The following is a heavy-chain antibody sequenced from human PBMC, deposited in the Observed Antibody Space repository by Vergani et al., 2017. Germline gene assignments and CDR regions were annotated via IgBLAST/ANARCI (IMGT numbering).Heavy chain of an antibody. V-gene: IGHV4-39*07. CDR3: ARDFGSSWYVGXFQH. CDR1: GGSISSSSYY. Sequence: QLQLQESGPGLVKPSETLSLTCTVSGGSISSSSYYWGWIRQPPGKGLGWIGSIYYSGSTYYNPSLKSRVTISVDTSKYQLPLKLSSVTAADTAVYYCARDFGSSWYVGXFQHWGQGTLVTVSS. D-gene: IGHD6-13*01. J-gene: IGHJ1*01. CDR2: IYYSGST.